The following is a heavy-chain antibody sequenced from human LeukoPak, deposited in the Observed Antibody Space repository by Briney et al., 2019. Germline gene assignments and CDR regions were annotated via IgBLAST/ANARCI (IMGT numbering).Heavy chain of an antibody. CDR1: GYTFTSYG. CDR2: MNPNSGNT. J-gene: IGHJ6*02. D-gene: IGHD4-11*01. CDR3: ARHDYSNSNYGMDV. Sequence: ASVKVSCKASGYTFTSYGISWVRQATGQGLEWMGWMNPNSGNTGYAQKFQGRVTMTRNTSISTAYMELSSLRSEDTAVYYCARHDYSNSNYGMDVWGQGTTVTVSS. V-gene: IGHV1-8*02.